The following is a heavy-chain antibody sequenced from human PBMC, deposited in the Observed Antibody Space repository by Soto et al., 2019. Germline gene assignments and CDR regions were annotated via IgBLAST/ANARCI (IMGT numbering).Heavy chain of an antibody. V-gene: IGHV1-2*02. D-gene: IGHD3-9*01. CDR3: ARPPGYISDWYYFDL. CDR1: GYTFIDYY. CDR2: ISPRSGGT. Sequence: ASVKVSFKASGYTFIDYYMHWGRQAPGQGFEWTGRISPRSGGTNYAQKFQGRVTMTWDTSLNTAYMELSSLISEDTAVYYCARPPGYISDWYYFDLWGQGTLVTVSS. J-gene: IGHJ4*02.